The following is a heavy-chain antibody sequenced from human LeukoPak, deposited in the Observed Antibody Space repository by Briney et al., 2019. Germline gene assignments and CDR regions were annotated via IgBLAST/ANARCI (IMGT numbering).Heavy chain of an antibody. Sequence: PGESLRLSCAASGFTFSSYSMNWVRQAPGKGLEWVSYISSSSSTIYYADSVKGRFTISRDNAKNSLYLQMNSLRAEDTAVYYCARVYMITFGGVIDVGDYWGQGTLVTVSS. CDR2: ISSSSSTI. CDR3: ARVYMITFGGVIDVGDY. CDR1: GFTFSSYS. J-gene: IGHJ4*02. V-gene: IGHV3-48*04. D-gene: IGHD3-16*02.